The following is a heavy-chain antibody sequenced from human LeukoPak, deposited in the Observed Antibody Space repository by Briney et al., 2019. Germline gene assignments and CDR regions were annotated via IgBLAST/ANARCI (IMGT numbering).Heavy chain of an antibody. CDR2: IYYSGST. J-gene: IGHJ4*02. CDR3: ARDLRIAAAGSPPPHY. Sequence: SETLSLTCTVSGGSISSSSYYWGWIRQPPGKGLEWIGSIYYSGSTYYNPSLKSRVTISVDTSKNQFSLKLSSVTAADTAVYCCARDLRIAAAGSPPPHYWGQGTLVTVSS. D-gene: IGHD6-13*01. CDR1: GGSISSSSYY. V-gene: IGHV4-39*07.